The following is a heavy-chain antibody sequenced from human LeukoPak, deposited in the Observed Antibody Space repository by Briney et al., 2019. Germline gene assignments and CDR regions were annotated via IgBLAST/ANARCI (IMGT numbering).Heavy chain of an antibody. CDR2: IYYSGST. V-gene: IGHV4-59*12. Sequence: SETLSLTCTVSGGSISSYYWTWIRQPPGKGLEWIGYIYYSGSTYYNPSLKSRVTISVDTSKNQFSLKLSSVTAADTAVYYCARGDLGDYWGQGTLVTVSS. CDR1: GGSISSYY. CDR3: ARGDLGDY. J-gene: IGHJ4*02.